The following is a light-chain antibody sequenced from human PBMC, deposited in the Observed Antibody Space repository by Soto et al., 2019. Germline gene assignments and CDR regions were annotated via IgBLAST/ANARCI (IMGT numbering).Light chain of an antibody. CDR1: QDVSSN. J-gene: IGKJ4*01. CDR3: QQYIRWPLT. Sequence: EMVVTQSPATLSVSPGEGATLSCRASQDVSSNLAWYQQKPGQAPSLLIYGASTRATGTPARFSGSGSGTEFTLTISSLQSEDYAVYFCQQYIRWPLTFGGGTKV. CDR2: GAS. V-gene: IGKV3-15*01.